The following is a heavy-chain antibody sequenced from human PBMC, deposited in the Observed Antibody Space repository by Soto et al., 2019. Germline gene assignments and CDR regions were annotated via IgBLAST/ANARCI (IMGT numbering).Heavy chain of an antibody. CDR2: IWYDGSHE. CDR3: ARDRYSYDSRAYQGVDWYFDL. V-gene: IGHV3-33*08. Sequence: LRLSCAASDFTFRNYGMHWVRQAPGKGLEWVAVIWYDGSHESYADSVKGRFTISRDNSKNTLYLQMNSLRAEDTAVYYCARDRYSYDSRAYQGVDWYFDLWGRGTLVTVSS. D-gene: IGHD3-22*01. CDR1: DFTFRNYG. J-gene: IGHJ2*01.